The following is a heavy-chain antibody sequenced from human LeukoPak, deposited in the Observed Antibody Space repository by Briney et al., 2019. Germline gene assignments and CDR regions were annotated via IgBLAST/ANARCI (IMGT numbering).Heavy chain of an antibody. D-gene: IGHD1-26*01. CDR3: ASRGRGNAFDI. J-gene: IGHJ3*02. Sequence: PSETLSLTCAVYGGSCSGYYWSWIRQPPPKGREWCVEINHTGGTNYNSTLSRRVPISVDTSKNQFSLKLSSVTAADTAVYYCASRGRGNAFDIWGQGTMVTVSS. CDR1: GGSCSGYY. CDR2: INHTGGT. V-gene: IGHV4-34*01.